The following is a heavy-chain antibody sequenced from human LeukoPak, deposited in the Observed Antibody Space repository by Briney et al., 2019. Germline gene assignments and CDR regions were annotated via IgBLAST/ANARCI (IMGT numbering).Heavy chain of an antibody. CDR1: GFTVSSNY. CDR3: ARVSGDYGRGLGFY. V-gene: IGHV3-53*01. D-gene: IGHD2-21*02. Sequence: GGSLRLSCAASGFTVSSNYMSWVRQAPGKGLEWVSVIYSGGSTYYADSVKGRFTISRDNSKNTLYLQMNSLRAEDTAVYYCARVSGDYGRGLGFYWGQGTLVTVSS. J-gene: IGHJ4*02. CDR2: IYSGGST.